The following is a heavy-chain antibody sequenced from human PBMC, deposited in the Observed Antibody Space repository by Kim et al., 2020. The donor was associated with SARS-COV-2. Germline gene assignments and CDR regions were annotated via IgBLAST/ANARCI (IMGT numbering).Heavy chain of an antibody. J-gene: IGHJ4*02. V-gene: IGHV1-3*01. CDR3: ARVGGWYTKYLGY. D-gene: IGHD6-19*01. CDR1: GYTFTSYA. Sequence: ASVKVSCKASGYTFTSYAMHWVRQAPGQRLEWMGWINAGNGNTKYSQKFQGRVTITRDTSASTAYMELSSLRSEDTAVYYCARVGGWYTKYLGYWGQGTLVTVSS. CDR2: INAGNGNT.